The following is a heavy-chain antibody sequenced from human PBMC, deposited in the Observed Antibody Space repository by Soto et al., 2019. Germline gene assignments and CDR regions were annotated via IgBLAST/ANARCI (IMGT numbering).Heavy chain of an antibody. D-gene: IGHD1-26*01. CDR2: ITRTGDSA. Sequence: GGSLRLSCAASGFTFSSYDMSWVRQAPGKGLEWVSSITRTGDSAYYADSVKGRFTISRDNSKNTLYLQMNSLRAEDTAVYYCAREEPSGEGAYDYWGQGTLVTVSS. CDR1: GFTFSSYD. CDR3: AREEPSGEGAYDY. V-gene: IGHV3-23*01. J-gene: IGHJ4*02.